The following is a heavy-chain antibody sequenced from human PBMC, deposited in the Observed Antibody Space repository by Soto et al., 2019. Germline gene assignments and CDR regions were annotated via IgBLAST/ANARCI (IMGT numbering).Heavy chain of an antibody. Sequence: EVQLLESGGGLWRLGGSLRLPCAASGSTFSRFSMSGFRQAPGKGLEGGSGISDSSTRTYYSDFVKGRFTISRNNSKNTLYLQMNSLRFEDTAVYFCAKGAPFWSFDWFDPWGQGTLVTVSS. V-gene: IGHV3-23*01. CDR2: ISDSSTRT. CDR3: AKGAPFWSFDWFDP. D-gene: IGHD3-3*01. CDR1: GSTFSRFS. J-gene: IGHJ5*02.